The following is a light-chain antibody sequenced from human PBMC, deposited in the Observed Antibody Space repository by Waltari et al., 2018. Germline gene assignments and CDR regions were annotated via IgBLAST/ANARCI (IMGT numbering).Light chain of an antibody. CDR3: YAYAGTRGV. J-gene: IGLJ1*01. CDR1: SRDIASYNL. V-gene: IGLV2-23*01. CDR2: EAN. Sequence: QSALTQPASVSGSPGQSITLSCTGTSRDIASYNLVSWYQQHPGQAPKLIIYEANKRPSGVSSRFSGSKSGNTASLTISGPQAEDEANYYCYAYAGTRGVFGTGTKVTVL.